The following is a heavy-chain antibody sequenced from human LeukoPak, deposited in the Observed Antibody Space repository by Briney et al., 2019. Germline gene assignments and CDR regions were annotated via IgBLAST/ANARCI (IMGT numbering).Heavy chain of an antibody. Sequence: GGSLRLSCAASGFTFSSYAMHWVRQAPGKGLEWVAVISYDGSNKYYADSVEGRFTISRDNSKNTLYLQMNSLRAEDTAVYYCAGYSSSWYDYFDYWGQGTLVTVSS. CDR1: GFTFSSYA. CDR2: ISYDGSNK. CDR3: AGYSSSWYDYFDY. V-gene: IGHV3-30*01. D-gene: IGHD6-13*01. J-gene: IGHJ4*02.